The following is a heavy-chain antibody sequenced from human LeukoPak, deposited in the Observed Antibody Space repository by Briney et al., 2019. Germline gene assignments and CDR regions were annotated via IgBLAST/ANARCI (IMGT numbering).Heavy chain of an antibody. J-gene: IGHJ4*02. CDR3: AKSGRTGITAADLDY. V-gene: IGHV3-23*01. D-gene: IGHD6-13*01. CDR1: GFTFSSYA. Sequence: GGSLRLSCAASGFTFSSYAMNWVRQAPGKGLEWASAISGSDGSTYYTDSVKGRFTISRDNSKNTLYLQMSSLRAEDTAVYYCAKSGRTGITAADLDYWGQGTLVTVSS. CDR2: ISGSDGST.